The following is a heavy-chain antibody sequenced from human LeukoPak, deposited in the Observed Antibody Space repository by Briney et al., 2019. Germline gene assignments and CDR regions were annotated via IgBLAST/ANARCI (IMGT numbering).Heavy chain of an antibody. J-gene: IGHJ1*01. CDR2: ISSSSSTI. Sequence: GGSLRLSCAVSGFTFSTYSMNWVRQAPGKGLEWVSYISSSSSTIYYADSVKGRFTISRDNAKNSLYPQMNSLRDEDTAVYYCAKDSDYYHSSGYYYAYFQHWGQGTLVTVSS. V-gene: IGHV3-48*02. D-gene: IGHD3-22*01. CDR3: AKDSDYYHSSGYYYAYFQH. CDR1: GFTFSTYS.